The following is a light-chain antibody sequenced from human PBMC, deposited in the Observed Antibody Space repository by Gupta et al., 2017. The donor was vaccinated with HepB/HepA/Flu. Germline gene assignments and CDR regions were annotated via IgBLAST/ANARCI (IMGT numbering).Light chain of an antibody. CDR3: CSYAGSSTSWV. Sequence: HSALTQPASGSGSPGQAFTISCTGRSSDVGSYNLVSWYQQHPGKAPKLMIYEVSKRPSGVSNRFSGSKSGNTASLTISGLQAEDEADDYCCSYAGSSTSWVFGGGTKLTVL. V-gene: IGLV2-23*02. CDR2: EVS. CDR1: SSDVGSYNL. J-gene: IGLJ3*02.